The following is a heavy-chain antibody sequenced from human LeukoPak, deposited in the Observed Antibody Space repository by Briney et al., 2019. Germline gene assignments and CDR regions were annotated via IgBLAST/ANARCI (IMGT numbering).Heavy chain of an antibody. V-gene: IGHV3-21*01. Sequence: PGGSLRLSCAASGLTFRSYSMNWVRQAPGKGLEWVSCISSSSSYIYYADSVKGRFTISRDNAKNTLYLQMDSLRAEDTAVYYCATTVVARDAFDIWGQGTMVTVSS. CDR1: GLTFRSYS. CDR3: ATTVVARDAFDI. D-gene: IGHD2-15*01. J-gene: IGHJ3*02. CDR2: ISSSSSYI.